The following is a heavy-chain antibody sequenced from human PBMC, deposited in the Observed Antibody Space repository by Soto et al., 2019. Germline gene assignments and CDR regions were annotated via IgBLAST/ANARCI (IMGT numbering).Heavy chain of an antibody. D-gene: IGHD3-22*01. CDR2: IYYSGST. Sequence: LSLTCTVSGGSISIGGYYWSWIRQHPGKGLEWIGYIYYSGSTYYNPSLKSRVTISVDTSKNQFSLKLSSVTAADTAVYYXAREESHYYDSSGYLDYWGQGTLVTVSS. CDR1: GGSISIGGYY. CDR3: AREESHYYDSSGYLDY. J-gene: IGHJ4*02. V-gene: IGHV4-31*03.